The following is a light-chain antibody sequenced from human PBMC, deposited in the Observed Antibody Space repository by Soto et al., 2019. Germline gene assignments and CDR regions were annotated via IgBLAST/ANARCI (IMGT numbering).Light chain of an antibody. J-gene: IGLJ2*01. V-gene: IGLV1-44*01. CDR1: SSNIGSNS. Sequence: QSVLTQPPSASGTPGQGVTISCSGSSSNIGSNSVNWYQQVPGTAPKLLIYSTNQRPSGVPDRFSGSKSDTSASLAISGLQSEDEADYYCAAWDDSLNGEVVFGGGTQLTVL. CDR3: AAWDDSLNGEVV. CDR2: STN.